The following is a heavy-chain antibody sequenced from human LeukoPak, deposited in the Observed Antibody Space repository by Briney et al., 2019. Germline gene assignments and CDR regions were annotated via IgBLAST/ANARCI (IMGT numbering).Heavy chain of an antibody. CDR1: GYTFIGYY. Sequence: ASVKVSCKASGYTFIGYYMQWVRQAPGQGPEWMGWINPDSGGTNYAQKFQGRVTMTRDTSISTAHMELSRLRSDDTAVYYCARTVYDFWSGYNYWGQGTLVTVSS. CDR2: INPDSGGT. J-gene: IGHJ4*02. V-gene: IGHV1-2*02. CDR3: ARTVYDFWSGYNY. D-gene: IGHD3-3*01.